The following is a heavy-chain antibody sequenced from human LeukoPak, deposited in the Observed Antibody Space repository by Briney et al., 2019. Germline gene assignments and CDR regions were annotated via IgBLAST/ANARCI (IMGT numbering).Heavy chain of an antibody. D-gene: IGHD2-21*02. J-gene: IGHJ4*02. Sequence: GGSLRLSCAASGFTFSSYSMNWVRQAPGKGLEWVSSISSSSSYIYYADSVKGRFTISRDNSKNTLYLQMNSLRAEDTAVYYCAKERMVAPSAFDYWGQGTLVTVSS. CDR2: ISSSSSYI. V-gene: IGHV3-21*04. CDR1: GFTFSSYS. CDR3: AKERMVAPSAFDY.